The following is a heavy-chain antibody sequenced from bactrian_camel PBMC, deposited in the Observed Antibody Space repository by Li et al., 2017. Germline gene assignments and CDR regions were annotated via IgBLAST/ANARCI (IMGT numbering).Heavy chain of an antibody. Sequence: DVQLVESGGGLVQPGESLRLSCVGSGFAFSDYAFTWVRQAPGRAFEWVAGISLGGGKIRYADSVKGRFTISRDNGMNTLYLQLESLKTDDTAMYYCKKGDYCLEKYCDEERGQGTQVTVS. D-gene: IGHD1*01. CDR2: ISLGGGKI. CDR3: KKGDYCLEKYCDEE. J-gene: IGHJ4*01. V-gene: IGHV3S42*01. CDR1: GFAFSDYA.